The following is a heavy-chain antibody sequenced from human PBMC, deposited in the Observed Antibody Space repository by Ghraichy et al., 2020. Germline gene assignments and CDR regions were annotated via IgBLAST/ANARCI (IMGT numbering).Heavy chain of an antibody. CDR2: KYYTGST. CDR1: GGSISSTSYY. D-gene: IGHD3-3*01. Sequence: SETPSLTCTVSGGSISSTSYYWVWIRQPPGKGLEWIGTKYYTGSTSYNPSLRSRVTISVDTSKNQFSLKLTSVAAADTAVYYCAMRYYDFWSGYASFDIWGQGTMVTVSS. J-gene: IGHJ3*02. V-gene: IGHV4-39*05. CDR3: AMRYYDFWSGYASFDI.